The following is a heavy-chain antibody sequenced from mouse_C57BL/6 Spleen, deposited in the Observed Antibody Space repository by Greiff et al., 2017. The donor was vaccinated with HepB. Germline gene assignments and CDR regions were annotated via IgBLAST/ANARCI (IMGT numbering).Heavy chain of an antibody. Sequence: DVKLVESGGGLVKPGGSLKLSCAASGFTFSSYAMSWVRQSPEKRLEWVATISDGGSYTYYPDNVKGRFTISRANAKNNLYQQISHLKSEDTAMYYCARDSSGYYCDYWGQGTNLTVSS. CDR2: ISDGGSYT. CDR3: ARDSSGYYCDY. V-gene: IGHV5-4*01. D-gene: IGHD3-2*02. J-gene: IGHJ2*01. CDR1: GFTFSSYA.